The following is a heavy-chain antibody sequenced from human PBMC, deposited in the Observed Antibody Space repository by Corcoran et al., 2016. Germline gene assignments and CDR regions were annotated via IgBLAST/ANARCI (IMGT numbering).Heavy chain of an antibody. CDR2: TYYRSKWYN. V-gene: IGHV6-1*01. J-gene: IGHJ6*02. Sequence: QVQLQQSGPGLVKPSQTLSLTCAISGDSVSSNSAAWNRIRQSPSRGLEWLGRTYYRSKWYNDYAVSVKSRITINPDTSKNQFSLQLNSVTPEDTAVYYCARAPFYSGGHTSPGDYYYYGMDVWGQGTTVTVSS. D-gene: IGHD1-26*01. CDR3: ARAPFYSGGHTSPGDYYYYGMDV. CDR1: GDSVSSNSAA.